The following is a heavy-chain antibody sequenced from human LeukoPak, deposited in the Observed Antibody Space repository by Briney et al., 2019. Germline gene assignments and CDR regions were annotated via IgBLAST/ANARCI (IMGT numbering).Heavy chain of an antibody. CDR2: IYYSGST. D-gene: IGHD5/OR15-5a*01. CDR1: GGSISSGDYY. J-gene: IGHJ2*01. Sequence: SQTLSLTCTVSGGSISSGDYYRSWIRQPPGKGLEWIGYIYYSGSTYYNPSLKSRVTISVDTSKNQFSLKLSSVTAADTAVYYCARGDVSTGWYFDLWGRGTLVTVSS. CDR3: ARGDVSTGWYFDL. V-gene: IGHV4-30-4*01.